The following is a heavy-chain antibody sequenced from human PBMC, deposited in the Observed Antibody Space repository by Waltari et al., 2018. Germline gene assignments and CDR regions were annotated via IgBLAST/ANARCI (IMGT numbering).Heavy chain of an antibody. CDR2: IIHTFGTA. D-gene: IGHD6-13*01. CDR1: GGTFSSYA. V-gene: IGHV1-69*12. CDR3: ARISYSSSHAALYYFDY. J-gene: IGHJ4*02. Sequence: QVQLVQSGAEVKKPGSSVKVSCKASGGTFSSYAISWVRTAPGQGLDGMGGIIHTFGTAHYAQKSQGRFTITADESTITAYMELSSLGSEDTAVYYCARISYSSSHAALYYFDYWGQGTLVTVSS.